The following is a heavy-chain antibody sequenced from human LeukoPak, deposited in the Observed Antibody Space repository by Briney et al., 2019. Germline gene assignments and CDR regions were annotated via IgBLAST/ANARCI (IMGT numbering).Heavy chain of an antibody. V-gene: IGHV5-51*01. D-gene: IGHD3-3*01. Sequence: GESLKISCKGSEYTFSSYWIGWVRQMPGKGLEWMGIIYPGDSDTRYSPSLQGQVTISVDTSIGTAYLQWSSLKASDTAIYYCARQNDFRLDYWGQGTLVTVSS. J-gene: IGHJ4*02. CDR2: IYPGDSDT. CDR1: EYTFSSYW. CDR3: ARQNDFRLDY.